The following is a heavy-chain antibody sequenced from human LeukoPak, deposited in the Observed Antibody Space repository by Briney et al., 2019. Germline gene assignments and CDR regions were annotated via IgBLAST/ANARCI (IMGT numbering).Heavy chain of an antibody. V-gene: IGHV3-30*01. D-gene: IGHD2-15*01. CDR1: GFTFSSYA. CDR3: ARDPLPYCSGGSCYYFDY. J-gene: IGHJ4*02. CDR2: ITYDGSNK. Sequence: GGSLRLSCAASGFTFSSYAMHWVRQAPGKGLEWVAVITYDGSNKYYADSVKGRFTISRDNSKNTLYLQMNSLRAEDTAVYYCARDPLPYCSGGSCYYFDYWGQGTLVTVSS.